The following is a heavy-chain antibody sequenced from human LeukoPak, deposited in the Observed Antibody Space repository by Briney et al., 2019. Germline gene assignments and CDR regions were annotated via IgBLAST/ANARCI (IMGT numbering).Heavy chain of an antibody. CDR1: GFTFSSYA. V-gene: IGHV3-23*01. D-gene: IGHD2-2*01. Sequence: PGGSLRLSCAASGFTFSSYAMSWVRQAPGKGLEWVSSITTSGGSTSYADSVKGRFTISRDNSKNPLYLQMNSLRAEDTALYYCVCYDNAAEYFHYWGQGTLVTVSS. CDR3: VCYDNAAEYFHY. J-gene: IGHJ1*01. CDR2: ITTSGGST.